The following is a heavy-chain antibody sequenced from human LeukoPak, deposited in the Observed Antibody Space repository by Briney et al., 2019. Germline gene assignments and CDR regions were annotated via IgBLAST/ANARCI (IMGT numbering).Heavy chain of an antibody. Sequence: GGSLRLSCAASGFTFSNAWMTWVRQAPGKGLEWVADIKQDGSEKYYVDSVKGRFTISRQNAKNSLFLQMNSLRAEDTAVYYCARHRSGGSQDDAFDIWGQGTMVTVSS. J-gene: IGHJ3*02. D-gene: IGHD2-15*01. CDR3: ARHRSGGSQDDAFDI. V-gene: IGHV3-7*01. CDR1: GFTFSNAW. CDR2: IKQDGSEK.